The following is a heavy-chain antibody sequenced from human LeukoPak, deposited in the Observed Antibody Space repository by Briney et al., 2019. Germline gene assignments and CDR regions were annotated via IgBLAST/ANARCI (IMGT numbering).Heavy chain of an antibody. Sequence: TGGSLRLYCAASGFTFSSYWMHWVRQAPGKGLVWVSQINIDGSSTSYADSVKGRFTIYRDNPKNTLYLQMNSLRAEHTAVYYCARDGHAFDIWGQGTMVSVSS. CDR1: GFTFSSYW. J-gene: IGHJ3*02. D-gene: IGHD3/OR15-3a*01. CDR2: INIDGSST. CDR3: ARDGHAFDI. V-gene: IGHV3-74*01.